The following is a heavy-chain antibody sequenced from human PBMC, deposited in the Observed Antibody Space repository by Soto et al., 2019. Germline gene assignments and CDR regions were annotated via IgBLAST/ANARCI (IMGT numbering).Heavy chain of an antibody. J-gene: IGHJ4*02. V-gene: IGHV4-31*03. CDR1: GGSISVGVYY. Sequence: QVQLQESGPGLVKPSQTLSLICTVSGGSISVGVYYWNWIRQLPGKGPEWIGYTYHTGSTYYNPSLESRVTISVDPSKNLFSLRLSSVTAADTAVYYCARIGNPDASLYFDYWGQGTLVTVSS. CDR2: TYHTGST. D-gene: IGHD2-2*01. CDR3: ARIGNPDASLYFDY.